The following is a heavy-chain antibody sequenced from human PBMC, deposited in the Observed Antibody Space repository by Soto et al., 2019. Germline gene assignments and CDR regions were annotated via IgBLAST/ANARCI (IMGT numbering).Heavy chain of an antibody. V-gene: IGHV4-38-2*02. Sequence: PSETLSLTCTVSGLSISSDSHWGWVRQAPGKGLEWIGSIYPGGNTYYNPSLKSRVSIPVDTSQNQFYLKLTSVTAADTAVYYCAIDQLYYPSSGYRNFDHWGRGAV. CDR2: IYPGGNT. CDR3: AIDQLYYPSSGYRNFDH. J-gene: IGHJ4*02. D-gene: IGHD3-22*01. CDR1: GLSISSDSH.